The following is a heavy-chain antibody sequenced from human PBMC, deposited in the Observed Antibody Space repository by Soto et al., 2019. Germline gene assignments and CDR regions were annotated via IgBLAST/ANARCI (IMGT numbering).Heavy chain of an antibody. V-gene: IGHV3-30*03. J-gene: IGHJ6*02. CDR1: GFTFSSYG. CDR2: ISYDGSNK. Sequence: QVQLVESGGGVVQPGRSLRLSCAASGFTFSSYGMHWVRQAPGKGLEWVAVISYDGSNKYYADSVKGRFTISRDNSKNTLYLQMNSLRAEDMAVYYCAARDYCSGGSCQLYYYYGMDVWGPGTTVTVSS. CDR3: AARDYCSGGSCQLYYYYGMDV. D-gene: IGHD2-15*01.